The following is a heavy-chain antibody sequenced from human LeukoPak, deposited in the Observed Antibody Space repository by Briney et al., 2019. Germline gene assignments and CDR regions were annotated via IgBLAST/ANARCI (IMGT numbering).Heavy chain of an antibody. D-gene: IGHD2-8*01. J-gene: IGHJ4*02. CDR1: GFTFSNYD. V-gene: IGHV3-23*01. CDR2: ISASGIHI. CDR3: VRMVSGDS. Sequence: GGSLRLSCAVSGFTFSNYDMNWVRQAPGKGPEWVTTISASGIHIYYADSAKGRFTISRDNSGNTLELQMNSLRGEDTAVYYCVRMVSGDSWGQGTLVTVTS.